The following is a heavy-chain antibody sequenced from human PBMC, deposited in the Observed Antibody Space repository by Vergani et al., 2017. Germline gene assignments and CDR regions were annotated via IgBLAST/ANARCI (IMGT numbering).Heavy chain of an antibody. CDR2: ISYDGSNK. V-gene: IGHV3-30-3*01. D-gene: IGHD3-10*01. J-gene: IGHJ5*02. CDR3: AGGLLWGLS. CDR1: GFTFSSYA. Sequence: QVQLVESGGGVVQPGRSLRLSCAASGFTFSSYAMHWVRQAPGKGLEWVAVISYDGSNKYYADSVKGRFTISRDNSKNTLYLQMNSLRAEDTAVYYCAGGLLWGLSWGQGTLVTVSS.